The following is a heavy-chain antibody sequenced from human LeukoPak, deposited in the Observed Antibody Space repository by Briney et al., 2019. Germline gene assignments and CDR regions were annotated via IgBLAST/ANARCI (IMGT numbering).Heavy chain of an antibody. D-gene: IGHD2-2*01. Sequence: SETLSLTCTVSGGSISSSSYYWGWIRQPPGKGLEWIGSIYYSGSTYYNPSLKSRVTISVDTSKNQFSLKLSSVTAADTAVYYCARQEGIEVVPATKSDYWGHWGQGTLVTVSS. J-gene: IGHJ4*02. V-gene: IGHV4-39*01. CDR1: GGSISSSSYY. CDR2: IYYSGST. CDR3: ARQEGIEVVPATKSDYWGH.